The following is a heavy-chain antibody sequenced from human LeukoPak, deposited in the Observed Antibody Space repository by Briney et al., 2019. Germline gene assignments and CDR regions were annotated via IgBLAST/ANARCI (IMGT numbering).Heavy chain of an antibody. Sequence: GGSLRLSCAASGFTFSSYEMNWVRQAPGKGLEWVSYISSSSSTIYYADSVKGRFTISRDNAKNSLYLQMNSLRAEDTAVYYCARERDYYGSGSYYNDYWGQGTLVTVSS. J-gene: IGHJ4*02. CDR3: ARERDYYGSGSYYNDY. V-gene: IGHV3-48*01. D-gene: IGHD3-10*01. CDR2: ISSSSSTI. CDR1: GFTFSSYE.